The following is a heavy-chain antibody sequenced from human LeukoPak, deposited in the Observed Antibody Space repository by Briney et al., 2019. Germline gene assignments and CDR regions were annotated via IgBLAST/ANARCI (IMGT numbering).Heavy chain of an antibody. CDR1: NSSISSGYF. D-gene: IGHD6-6*01. J-gene: IGHJ4*02. V-gene: IGHV4-38-2*01. CDR2: IYHIGKT. CDR3: ARGAGAFGSSSYHFDY. Sequence: SETLSLTCAVSNSSISSGYFWGWIRQSPGKGLEWIGSIYHIGKTHYNPSLRSRLIISVDTSKNQLSLSLNSLTAADSALYYCARGAGAFGSSSYHFDYWGQGILVTVSS.